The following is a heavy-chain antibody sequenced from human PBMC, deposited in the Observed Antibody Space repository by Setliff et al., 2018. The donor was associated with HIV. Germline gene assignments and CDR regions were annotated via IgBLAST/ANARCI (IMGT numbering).Heavy chain of an antibody. CDR3: ARRASKASLDY. V-gene: IGHV5-51*01. Sequence: GESLKISCKGSGYTFTSYWIGWVRQMSGKGLEWMGIIYPGDSDTRYSPSFQGRVTISADKSINTAYLQWSSLQASDTAMYYCARRASKASLDYWGQGTLVTVSS. CDR2: IYPGDSDT. CDR1: GYTFTSYW. J-gene: IGHJ4*02.